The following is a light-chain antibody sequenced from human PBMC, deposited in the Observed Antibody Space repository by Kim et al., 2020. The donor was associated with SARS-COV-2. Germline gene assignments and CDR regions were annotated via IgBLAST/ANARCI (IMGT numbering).Light chain of an antibody. CDR3: QQYNNWPQT. Sequence: VSPGERATRSCRASQSVSSNLAWYQQKPAQAPRLLMYGASTRATGIPARFSGSGSGTEFTLTISSLQSEDFAVYYCQQYNNWPQTFGQGTKVDIK. J-gene: IGKJ1*01. CDR1: QSVSSN. CDR2: GAS. V-gene: IGKV3-15*01.